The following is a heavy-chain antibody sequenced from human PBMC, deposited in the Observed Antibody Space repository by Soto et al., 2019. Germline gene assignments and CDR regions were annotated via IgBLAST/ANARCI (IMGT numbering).Heavy chain of an antibody. CDR2: IWYDGSNK. Sequence: VGSLRLSCAASGFTFSSYGMHWVRQAPGKGLEWVAVIWYDGSNKYYADSVKGRFTISRDNSKNTLYLQMNSLRAEDTAVYYCARDKTLDAFDIWGQGTMVTVSS. CDR1: GFTFSSYG. V-gene: IGHV3-33*01. CDR3: ARDKTLDAFDI. J-gene: IGHJ3*02.